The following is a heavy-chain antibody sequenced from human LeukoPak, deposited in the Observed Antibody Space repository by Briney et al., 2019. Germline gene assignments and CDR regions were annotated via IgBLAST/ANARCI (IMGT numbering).Heavy chain of an antibody. CDR2: MNPNSGNT. D-gene: IGHD6-25*01. V-gene: IGHV1-8*01. CDR3: ARGCLKQRQADIDY. Sequence: ASVKVSCKASGYTFTSYDINWVRQATGQGLEWMGWMNPNSGNTGYAQKFQGRVTMTRNTSITTAYMELSSLRSEDTAVYYCARGCLKQRQADIDYWGQGTLVTVSS. J-gene: IGHJ4*02. CDR1: GYTFTSYD.